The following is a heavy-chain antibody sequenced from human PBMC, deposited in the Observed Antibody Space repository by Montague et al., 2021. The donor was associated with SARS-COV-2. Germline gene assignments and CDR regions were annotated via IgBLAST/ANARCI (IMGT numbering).Heavy chain of an antibody. J-gene: IGHJ6*02. D-gene: IGHD6-19*01. Sequence: SETLSLTCTVSGVSLGGASYYWTWIRQRPGKGLEWIGYIYFSGSANYNPSLRSRLSMSVDTSKNQFSLNLSSVTAADTALYYCARHAVGGLDVWGQGTTVTVSS. CDR3: ARHAVGGLDV. CDR2: IYFSGSA. CDR1: GVSLGGASYY. V-gene: IGHV4-30-4*02.